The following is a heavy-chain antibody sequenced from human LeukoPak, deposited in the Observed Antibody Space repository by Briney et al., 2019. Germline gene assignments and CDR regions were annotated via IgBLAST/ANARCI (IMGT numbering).Heavy chain of an antibody. CDR2: IYHSGST. CDR3: ARVGEGNPGGN. Sequence: PSETLSLTCTVSDYSISSGYYWGWIRQPPGKGLEWIGSIYHSGSTYYNPSLKSRVTISVDTSKNQFSLKLSSVTAADTAVYYGARVGEGNPGGNWGKGTLFTVSP. V-gene: IGHV4-38-2*02. D-gene: IGHD3-16*01. J-gene: IGHJ4*02. CDR1: DYSISSGYY.